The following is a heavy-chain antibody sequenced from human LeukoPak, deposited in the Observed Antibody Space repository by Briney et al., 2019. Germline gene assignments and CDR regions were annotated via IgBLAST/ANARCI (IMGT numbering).Heavy chain of an antibody. J-gene: IGHJ4*02. D-gene: IGHD3-3*01. Sequence: GGSLRLSCAASGFTFSSYAMSWVRQAPGKGLEWVSAISGSGGSTYYADSVKGRFTISRDNSKNTLYLQMNSLRAEDTAVYYCAKSYDFWSGYYGPFDYWGQGTLVTVSS. V-gene: IGHV3-23*01. CDR2: ISGSGGST. CDR3: AKSYDFWSGYYGPFDY. CDR1: GFTFSSYA.